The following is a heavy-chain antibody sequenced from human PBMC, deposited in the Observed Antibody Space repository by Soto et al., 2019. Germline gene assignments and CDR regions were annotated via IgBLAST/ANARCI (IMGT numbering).Heavy chain of an antibody. CDR1: GYSFTSYW. V-gene: IGHV5-51*01. CDR2: IYPGDSDT. CDR3: ARHGGYCTNGVCYARRYYYGMDV. D-gene: IGHD2-8*01. J-gene: IGHJ6*02. Sequence: ESLKISCQGSGYSFTSYWIGWVRQMPGKGLEWMGIIYPGDSDTRYSPSFQGQVTISADKSISTAYLQWSSLKASDTAMYYCARHGGYCTNGVCYARRYYYGMDVWGQGTTVTVSS.